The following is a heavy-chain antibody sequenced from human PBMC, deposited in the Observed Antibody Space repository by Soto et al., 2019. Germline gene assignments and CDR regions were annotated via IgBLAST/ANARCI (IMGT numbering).Heavy chain of an antibody. CDR2: IGTAGDT. D-gene: IGHD5-12*01. CDR3: ARESSDYEDMYYFDY. J-gene: IGHJ4*02. CDR1: GFTFSSYD. V-gene: IGHV3-13*01. Sequence: GGSLRLSCAASGFTFSSYDMHWVRQATGKGLEWVSAIGTAGDTYYPGSVKGRFTISRDNAKNSLYLQMNSLRAEDTAVYYCARESSDYEDMYYFDYWGQGTLVTVSS.